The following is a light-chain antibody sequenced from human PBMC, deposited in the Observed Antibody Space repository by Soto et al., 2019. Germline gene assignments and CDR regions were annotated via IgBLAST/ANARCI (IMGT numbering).Light chain of an antibody. Sequence: DIQMTHSPSSLSASVGDRVTITCRASQSISSYLNWYQQKPGKAPKLLIYAASSLQSGVPSRFSGSGSGTDFTLTISSLQPEDFATYYCQQSYSTLLFGGGTKVDIK. CDR2: AAS. CDR1: QSISSY. J-gene: IGKJ4*01. CDR3: QQSYSTLL. V-gene: IGKV1-39*01.